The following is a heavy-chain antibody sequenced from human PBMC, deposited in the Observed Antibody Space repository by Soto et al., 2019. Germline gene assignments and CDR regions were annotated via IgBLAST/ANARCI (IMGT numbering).Heavy chain of an antibody. CDR2: TNPCSGAT. V-gene: IGHV1-2*02. CDR3: AREAGTTVNSYYGMDV. Sequence: QVQLVQSGAEVKKPGASVKVSCKASGYTFIGHYLHWVRQAPGQGLEWLGWTNPCSGATNIAQKCQGRVTTTRETSISTAYLELSRLRSDDTAVYYCAREAGTTVNSYYGMDVCGQGTKVTVSS. CDR1: GYTFIGHY. D-gene: IGHD1-7*01. J-gene: IGHJ6*02.